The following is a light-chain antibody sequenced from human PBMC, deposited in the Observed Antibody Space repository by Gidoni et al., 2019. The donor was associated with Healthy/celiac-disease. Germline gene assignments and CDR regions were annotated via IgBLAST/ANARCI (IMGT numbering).Light chain of an antibody. CDR2: GAS. CDR3: QQYNNWPRT. CDR1: QSVSSN. Sequence: EIVMTQSPATLSVSPGERATLSCRASQSVSSNSAWYQQKPGQAPRLLSYGASTRATGNPARVSGSGSGTEFTLTISSLQSEDFAVYYCQQYNNWPRTFGQGTKVEIK. V-gene: IGKV3-15*01. J-gene: IGKJ1*01.